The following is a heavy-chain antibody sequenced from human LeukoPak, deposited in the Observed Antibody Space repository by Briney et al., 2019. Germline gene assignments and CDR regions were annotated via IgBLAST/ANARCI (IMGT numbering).Heavy chain of an antibody. D-gene: IGHD1-20*01. V-gene: IGHV4-38-2*02. Sequence: PSETLSLTCTVSGYSISSGYYWGWIRQPPGKGLEWIGSIYHSGSTYYNPSLKSRVTISVDTSKNQFSLKLTSVTAADTAVYYCARTLNWPNWFDPWGQGTLVTVSS. CDR1: GYSISSGYY. CDR3: ARTLNWPNWFDP. CDR2: IYHSGST. J-gene: IGHJ5*02.